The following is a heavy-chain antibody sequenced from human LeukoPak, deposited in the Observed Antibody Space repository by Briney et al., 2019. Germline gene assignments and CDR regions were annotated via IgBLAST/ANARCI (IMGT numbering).Heavy chain of an antibody. J-gene: IGHJ4*02. D-gene: IGHD3-16*01. V-gene: IGHV4-34*01. Sequence: SETLSLTCGVYDGSFIGDYWSWIRQSPGMGLEWIGQVYHSGSANYNPSLRSRVTISIDTSKKQFSLKLNSVTATDTAVYYCARHGGFYFDSWGQGTLVTVSS. CDR2: VYHSGSA. CDR1: DGSFIGDY. CDR3: ARHGGFYFDS.